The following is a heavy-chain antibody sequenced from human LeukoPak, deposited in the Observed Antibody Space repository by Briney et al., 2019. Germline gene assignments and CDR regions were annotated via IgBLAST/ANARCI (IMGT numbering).Heavy chain of an antibody. CDR1: GYTFTSYG. CDR3: ASCGGSYSSYYFDY. J-gene: IGHJ4*02. V-gene: IGHV1-69*13. D-gene: IGHD1-26*01. CDR2: IIPIFGTA. Sequence: SVKVSCKASGYTFTSYGISWVRQAPGQGLEWMGGIIPIFGTANYAQKFQGRVTITADESTSTAYMELSSLRSEDTAVYYCASCGGSYSSYYFDYWGQGTLVTVSS.